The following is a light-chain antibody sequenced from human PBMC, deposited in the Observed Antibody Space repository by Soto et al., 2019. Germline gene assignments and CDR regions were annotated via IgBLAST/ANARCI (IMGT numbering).Light chain of an antibody. CDR2: WAS. J-gene: IGKJ1*01. CDR3: QQYYSTPWT. Sequence: EIVLTQSPGTLSLSPGERATINCKSSQTVLYSSNNKNYLAWYQQKPGQPPKLLIYWASTRESGVPDRFSGGWSGTDFTLTISSLQAEDVAVYYCQQYYSTPWTFGQGTKVEIK. V-gene: IGKV4-1*01. CDR1: QTVLYSSNNKNY.